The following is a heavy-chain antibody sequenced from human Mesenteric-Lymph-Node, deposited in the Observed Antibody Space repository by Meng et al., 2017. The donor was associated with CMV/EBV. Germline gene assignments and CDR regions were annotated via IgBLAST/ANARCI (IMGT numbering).Heavy chain of an antibody. D-gene: IGHD4-17*01. Sequence: SGPTLVKPTQTLTLTCTFSGFSLSTSGVGLGWIRQPPGKALEWLAIIYWNDNKRYSPSLKSRLTITKDTSKNQVVLTMTNMDPVDTATYYCAHSDGDYVIGVDYYGLDVWGQGTTVTVSS. V-gene: IGHV2-5*01. J-gene: IGHJ6*02. CDR1: GFSLSTSGVG. CDR3: AHSDGDYVIGVDYYGLDV. CDR2: IYWNDNK.